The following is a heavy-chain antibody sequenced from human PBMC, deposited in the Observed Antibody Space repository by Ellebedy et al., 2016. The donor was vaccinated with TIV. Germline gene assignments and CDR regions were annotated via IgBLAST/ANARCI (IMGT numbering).Heavy chain of an antibody. CDR3: ARDPYWDSSGYYYSYFQH. Sequence: GESLKISCAASGFTFSKYSMNWVRQAPGKGLEWISYISSSSSPIYYADSVKGRFTISRDNAKNSLHLQMNRLRAEDTAVYYCARDPYWDSSGYYYSYFQHWGQGTLVTVSS. V-gene: IGHV3-48*04. CDR1: GFTFSKYS. CDR2: ISSSSSPI. D-gene: IGHD3-22*01. J-gene: IGHJ1*01.